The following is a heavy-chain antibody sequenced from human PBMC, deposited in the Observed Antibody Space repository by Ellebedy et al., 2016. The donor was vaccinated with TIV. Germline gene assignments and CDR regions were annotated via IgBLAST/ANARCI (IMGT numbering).Heavy chain of an antibody. CDR3: ARDTVEVPHGDCFDM. J-gene: IGHJ3*02. Sequence: PSETLSLTCAASGFTSSNARMNCVPRAPGKGLEWVANIKQDGSEKYYVDAVKGRFTISRNNARKTLYLQMNGLRVDDTALYFCARDTVEVPHGDCFDMWGQGTMVTVSS. D-gene: IGHD2-2*01. CDR1: GFTSSNAR. CDR2: IKQDGSEK. V-gene: IGHV3-7*04.